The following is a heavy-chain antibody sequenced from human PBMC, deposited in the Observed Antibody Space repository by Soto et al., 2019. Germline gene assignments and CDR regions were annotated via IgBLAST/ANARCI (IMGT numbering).Heavy chain of an antibody. D-gene: IGHD6-13*01. J-gene: IGHJ3*02. V-gene: IGHV1-69*06. CDR2: IIPIFGTA. Sequence: SVKVSCKASGGTFSSYAISWVRQAPGQGLEWMGGIIPIFGTANYAQKFQGRVTITADKSTSTAYMELSSLRSEDTAVYYCASGGDLGYSSSWYDRTSWAFDIWGQGTMVTVSS. CDR3: ASGGDLGYSSSWYDRTSWAFDI. CDR1: GGTFSSYA.